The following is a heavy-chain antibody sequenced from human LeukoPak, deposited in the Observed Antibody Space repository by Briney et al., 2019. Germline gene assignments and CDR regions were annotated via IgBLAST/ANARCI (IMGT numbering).Heavy chain of an antibody. Sequence: SETLSLTCTVSGGSISSYYWSWSRQPPGKGLEWIGYIYYSGSTNYNPSLKSRVTISVDTSKNQFSLKLSSVTAADTAVYYCARSVVRGVGSYYFDYWGQGTLVTVSS. D-gene: IGHD3-10*01. CDR3: ARSVVRGVGSYYFDY. V-gene: IGHV4-59*08. CDR1: GGSISSYY. J-gene: IGHJ4*02. CDR2: IYYSGST.